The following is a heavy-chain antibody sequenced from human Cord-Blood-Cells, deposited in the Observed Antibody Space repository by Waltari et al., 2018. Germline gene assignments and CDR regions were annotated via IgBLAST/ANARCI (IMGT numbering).Heavy chain of an antibody. CDR1: GSTFTGYY. CDR2: INPNSGGT. D-gene: IGHD2-21*01. Sequence: QVQLVQSGAEVKKPGASVKVSCKASGSTFTGYYMHWLRQAPGQGLEWMGWINPNSGGTNYAQKFQGWVTMTRDTSISTAYMELSRLRSDDTAVYYCARDHCGGDCNYYYGMDVWGQGTTVTVSS. V-gene: IGHV1-2*04. CDR3: ARDHCGGDCNYYYGMDV. J-gene: IGHJ6*02.